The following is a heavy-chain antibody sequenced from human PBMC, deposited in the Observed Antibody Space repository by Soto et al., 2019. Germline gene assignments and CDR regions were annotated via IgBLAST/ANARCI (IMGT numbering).Heavy chain of an antibody. CDR3: ARGGGVGATAGWD. D-gene: IGHD1-26*01. Sequence: QVQLVQSGAEVKKPGSSVKVSCKASGGTFSSYAISWVRQAPGQGLEWMGGIIPIFGTANYAQKFQGRVTIPGDISTSKASMGRGGLGLGDRAVYYCARGGGVGATAGWDWGQGTLVTVSS. J-gene: IGHJ4*02. CDR2: IIPIFGTA. V-gene: IGHV1-69*06. CDR1: GGTFSSYA.